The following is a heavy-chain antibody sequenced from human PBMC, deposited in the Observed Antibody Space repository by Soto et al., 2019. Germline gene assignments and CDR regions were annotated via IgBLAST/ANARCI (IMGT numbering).Heavy chain of an antibody. D-gene: IGHD6-13*01. Sequence: SETLSLTCTVSGGSISSSSYYWGWIRQPPGKGLEWIGTIYYSGSTYYNPSLKSRVTISVDTSQNQFSLKLSSVTAADTAVYYCARQKGSSWYNYYYYYGMDVWGQGTTVTVS. J-gene: IGHJ6*02. V-gene: IGHV4-39*01. CDR1: GGSISSSSYY. CDR2: IYYSGST. CDR3: ARQKGSSWYNYYYYYGMDV.